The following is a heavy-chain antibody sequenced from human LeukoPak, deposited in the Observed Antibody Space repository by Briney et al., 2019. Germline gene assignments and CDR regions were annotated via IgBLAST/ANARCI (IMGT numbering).Heavy chain of an antibody. CDR3: AKDSEYYDFWSGYVYYLDY. V-gene: IGHV3-23*01. CDR1: GFTFSSYA. Sequence: GGSLRLSCAASGFTFSSYAMSWVRQAPGKGLEWVSAISGSGGSTYYADSVKGRFTISRDNSKNTLYLQMNSLRAEDTAVYYCAKDSEYYDFWSGYVYYLDYWGQGTLVTVSS. D-gene: IGHD3-3*01. CDR2: ISGSGGST. J-gene: IGHJ4*02.